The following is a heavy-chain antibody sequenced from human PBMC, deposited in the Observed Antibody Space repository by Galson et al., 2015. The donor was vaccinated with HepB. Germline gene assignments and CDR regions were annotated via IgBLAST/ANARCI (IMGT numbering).Heavy chain of an antibody. D-gene: IGHD4/OR15-4a*01. CDR3: ARRLWDLKHPVWFDP. V-gene: IGHV5-51*03. CDR2: IHPGDSDT. J-gene: IGHJ5*02. Sequence: QSGAEVKKPGESLMISCKDSGNIFTKFWIGWVRQMPGKGLEWVAIIHPGDSDTRYSPSIQGRVTISADTSINTVYLQWSSLRASDSAINYCARRLWDLKHPVWFDPWGQGTLVTVSS. CDR1: GNIFTKFW.